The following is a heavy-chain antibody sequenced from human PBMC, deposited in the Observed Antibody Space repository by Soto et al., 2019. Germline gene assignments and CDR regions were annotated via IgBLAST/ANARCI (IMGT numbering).Heavy chain of an antibody. V-gene: IGHV4-4*07. CDR2: IYTSGST. CDR3: ARDLKFGQADY. D-gene: IGHD3-10*01. J-gene: IGHJ4*02. CDR1: SGSISSYY. Sequence: SETLSLTCTVSSGSISSYYWSWIRQPSGKGLEWIGRIYTSGSTNYNPSLKSRVTMSVDTSKNQFSLKLSSVTAADTAVYYCARDLKFGQADYWGQGSQVTVSS.